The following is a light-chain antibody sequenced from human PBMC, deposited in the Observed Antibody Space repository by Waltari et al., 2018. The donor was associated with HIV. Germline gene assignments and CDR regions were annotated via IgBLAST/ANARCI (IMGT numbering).Light chain of an antibody. CDR2: DVN. CDR1: SGDVGNYNY. CDR3: SAYGGSYNRLL. V-gene: IGLV2-8*01. J-gene: IGLJ2*01. Sequence: QSALTQPPSASGSPGQSVTISCTGTSGDVGNYNYVSWYQQPPGKAPKLIMFDVNDRLSVFPVRFLGSQSGLPASLTVSGLQADAEADYFCSAYGGSYNRLLFGGGTKLTVL.